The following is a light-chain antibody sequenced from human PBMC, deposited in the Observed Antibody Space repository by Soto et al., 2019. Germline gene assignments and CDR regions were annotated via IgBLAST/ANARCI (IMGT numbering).Light chain of an antibody. CDR2: GAS. J-gene: IGKJ1*01. CDR1: QSVSGSF. V-gene: IGKV3-20*01. CDR3: QQYGSPPT. Sequence: EIVLTRSPGTRTLSPLEIATLFFMASQSVSGSFLAWYQQKPGQAPRRLMYGASSRATGIPDRFSGGGSGTDFTLTISRLEAEDFAVYYCQQYGSPPTFGQGTKVDIK.